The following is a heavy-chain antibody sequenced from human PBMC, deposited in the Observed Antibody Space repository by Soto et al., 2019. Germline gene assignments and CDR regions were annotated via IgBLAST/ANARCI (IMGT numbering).Heavy chain of an antibody. V-gene: IGHV4-34*01. CDR1: GGSFSGYY. CDR2: INHSGST. J-gene: IGHJ6*02. CDR3: ARAIAARPGGLYYYYYGMDV. Sequence: ASETLSLTXAVYGGSFSGYYWSWIRQPPGKGLEWIGEINHSGSTNYNPSLKSRVTISVDTSKNQFSLKLSSVTAADTAVYYCARAIAARPGGLYYYYYGMDVWGQGTTVTVSS. D-gene: IGHD6-6*01.